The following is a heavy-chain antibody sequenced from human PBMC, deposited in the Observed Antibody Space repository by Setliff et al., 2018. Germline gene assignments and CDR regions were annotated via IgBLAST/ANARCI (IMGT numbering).Heavy chain of an antibody. D-gene: IGHD3-22*01. CDR3: TRVDITMIVSGPPGY. Sequence: PGGSLRLSCTASGFTFGDYAMSWVRQAPGKGLEWVGFIRSKAYGGTTEYAASVKGRFTISRDDSKSIAYLQMNSLKTEDTAVYYCTRVDITMIVSGPPGYWGQGTLVTVSS. CDR2: IRSKAYGGTT. J-gene: IGHJ4*02. CDR1: GFTFGDYA. V-gene: IGHV3-49*04.